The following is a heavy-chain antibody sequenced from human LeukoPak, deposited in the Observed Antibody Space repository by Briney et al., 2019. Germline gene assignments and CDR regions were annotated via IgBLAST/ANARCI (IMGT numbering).Heavy chain of an antibody. CDR1: GFIFGGYW. J-gene: IGHJ4*02. V-gene: IGHV3-7*01. Sequence: GGSLRLSCAASGFIFGGYWMSWVRQAPGRGLEWVANTNPDGSIKYYVDSVNGRFTISRDNAKNSLYLQMNSLRAEDTAVYYCVSGFLQWLYWGQGTLVTVSS. CDR2: TNPDGSIK. CDR3: VSGFLQWLY. D-gene: IGHD3-3*01.